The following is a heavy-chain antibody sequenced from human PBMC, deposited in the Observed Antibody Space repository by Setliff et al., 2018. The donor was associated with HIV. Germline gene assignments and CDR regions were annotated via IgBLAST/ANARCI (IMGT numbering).Heavy chain of an antibody. D-gene: IGHD3-22*01. CDR1: GFTFSSYA. V-gene: IGHV3-23*01. J-gene: IGHJ4*02. Sequence: GGSLRLSCAASGFTFSSYAMSWVRQAPGKGLEWVSAISGSGGSTYHADSMKGRFTISRDNAKKLVYLQMNSLRAEDTAIYYCARDRASSGYYARFDHWGQGTLVTVSS. CDR2: ISGSGGST. CDR3: ARDRASSGYYARFDH.